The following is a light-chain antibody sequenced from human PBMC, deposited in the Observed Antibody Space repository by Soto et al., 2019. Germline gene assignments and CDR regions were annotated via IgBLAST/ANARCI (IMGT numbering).Light chain of an antibody. J-gene: IGKJ4*01. CDR1: QGIAPY. Sequence: DVQMTQSPSSLSAFVGDRVTITCRSSQGIAPYLAWFQQKPGKVPKLLIYATSTLQSGVPSRFSGSGSGTDFTLTINSLQPEDGGTYDCKKYHSDSLTFGRGTKVQIK. CDR2: ATS. CDR3: KKYHSDSLT. V-gene: IGKV1-27*01.